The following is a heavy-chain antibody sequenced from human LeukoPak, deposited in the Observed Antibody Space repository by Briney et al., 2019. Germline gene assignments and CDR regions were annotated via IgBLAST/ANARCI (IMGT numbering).Heavy chain of an antibody. J-gene: IGHJ4*02. V-gene: IGHV4-39*01. CDR1: GGSLSSSSYY. D-gene: IGHD5-24*01. CDR2: TYYSGST. Sequence: SETLSLTCTVSGGSLSSSSYYWGWIRQPPGKGLEWIGNTYYSGSTHYNPSLKSRVTISVDTSKNQFSLRLSSVTAADTAVFYCVRGLETAYDYWGQGTLVTVSS. CDR3: VRGLETAYDY.